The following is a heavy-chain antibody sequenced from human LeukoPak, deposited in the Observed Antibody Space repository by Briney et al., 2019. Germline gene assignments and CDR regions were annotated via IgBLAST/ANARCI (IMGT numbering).Heavy chain of an antibody. V-gene: IGHV4-61*01. CDR1: GGSVSSGSYY. D-gene: IGHD3-22*01. J-gene: IGHJ3*02. Sequence: SETPSLTCTVYGGSVSSGSYYWSWIRQPPGKGLEWIGYIYYSGSTNYNPSLKSRVTISVDTSKNQFSLKLSSVTAADTAVYYCAKRAYYYDSSGYYRDAFDIWGQGTMVTVSS. CDR3: AKRAYYYDSSGYYRDAFDI. CDR2: IYYSGST.